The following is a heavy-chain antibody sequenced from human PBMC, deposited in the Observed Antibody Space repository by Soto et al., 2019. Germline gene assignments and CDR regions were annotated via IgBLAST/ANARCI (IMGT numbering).Heavy chain of an antibody. CDR1: GGSISSSSYY. CDR2: IYYSGSA. CDR3: ARHVMVLGSYAWFDP. V-gene: IGHV4-39*01. J-gene: IGHJ5*02. D-gene: IGHD3-10*01. Sequence: SGTLSLTCTVSGGSISSSSYYWCWILQPPGKGLEWIGSIYYSGSAYYNPSLKSRVTISVDTSKNQFSLKLSSVTAADTAVYYCARHVMVLGSYAWFDPWGQGTLVTVSS.